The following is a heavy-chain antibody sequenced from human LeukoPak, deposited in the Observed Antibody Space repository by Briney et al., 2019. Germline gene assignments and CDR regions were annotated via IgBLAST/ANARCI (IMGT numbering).Heavy chain of an antibody. CDR3: ASPSTAMASNYYFDY. D-gene: IGHD5-18*01. V-gene: IGHV3-30-3*01. CDR1: GYTFTSYG. CDR2: ISYDGSNK. Sequence: SCKASGYTFTSYGISWVRQAPGKGLEWVAVISYDGSNKFYADSVKGRFTVSRDNSKNTLYLQLNSLRAEDTAVYYCASPSTAMASNYYFDYWGQGTLVTVSS. J-gene: IGHJ4*02.